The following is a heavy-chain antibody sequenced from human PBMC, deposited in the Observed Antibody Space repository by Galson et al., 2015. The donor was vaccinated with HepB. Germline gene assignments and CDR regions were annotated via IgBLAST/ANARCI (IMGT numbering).Heavy chain of an antibody. CDR1: GFTFSSYA. CDR2: IYSGGST. CDR3: ARVGYRVYDY. Sequence: SLRLSCAASGFTFSSYAMSWVRQAPGKGLEWVSVIYSGGSTYHADSVKGRFTISRDNSKNTLYLQMNSLRAEDTAVYYCARVGYRVYDYWGQGTLVTVSS. V-gene: IGHV3-66*02. D-gene: IGHD1-1*01. J-gene: IGHJ4*02.